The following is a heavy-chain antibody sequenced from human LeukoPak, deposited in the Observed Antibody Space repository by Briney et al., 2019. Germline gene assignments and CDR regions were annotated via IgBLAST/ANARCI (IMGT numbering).Heavy chain of an antibody. J-gene: IGHJ4*02. CDR2: IIAIFGRA. CDR3: AKGKFYSGNGAFDY. CDR1: GGTFSSYS. V-gene: IGHV1-69*06. D-gene: IGHD5-12*01. Sequence: ASVKVSCKASGGTFSSYSISWVRQAPGQGLEWMGGIIAIFGRANYAQKFQGRVTITADTSTTTAYMEMSSLRSEDTAVYYCAKGKFYSGNGAFDYWGQGTLVTVSS.